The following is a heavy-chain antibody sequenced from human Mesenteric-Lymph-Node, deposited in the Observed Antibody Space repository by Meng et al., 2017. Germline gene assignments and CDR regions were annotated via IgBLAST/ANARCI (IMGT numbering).Heavy chain of an antibody. CDR1: GFTFSSYG. Sequence: QVQVVESGGGVVQPGRSLRLSCAASGFTFSSYGMHWVRQAPGKGLEWVALISYDGSNKYYSDSVKGRFTISRDNSKNTVYLQMNSLRAEDTAVYYCAKGYNYGDNWGQGTLVTVSS. CDR2: ISYDGSNK. CDR3: AKGYNYGDN. D-gene: IGHD5-24*01. V-gene: IGHV3-30*18. J-gene: IGHJ4*02.